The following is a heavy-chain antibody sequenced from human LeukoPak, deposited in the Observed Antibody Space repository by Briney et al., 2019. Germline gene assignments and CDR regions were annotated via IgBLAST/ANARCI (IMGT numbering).Heavy chain of an antibody. V-gene: IGHV3-30-3*01. CDR1: GFTFSSYA. Sequence: PGGSLRLSCAASGFTFSSYAMHWVRQAPGKGLEWVAVISYDGSNKYYADSVKGRFTISRDNSKNTLYLQMNSLRAEGTAVYYCAKDRRIAARPGYAFDYWGQGTLVTVSS. CDR3: AKDRRIAARPGYAFDY. CDR2: ISYDGSNK. D-gene: IGHD6-6*01. J-gene: IGHJ4*02.